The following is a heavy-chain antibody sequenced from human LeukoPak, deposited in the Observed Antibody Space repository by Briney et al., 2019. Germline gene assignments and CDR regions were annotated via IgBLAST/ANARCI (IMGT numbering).Heavy chain of an antibody. CDR1: GGSISSGGYY. CDR3: ARLVRGVGYWYFDL. CDR2: IHHSGST. V-gene: IGHV4-39*07. D-gene: IGHD3-10*01. J-gene: IGHJ2*01. Sequence: SETLSLTCTVSGGSISSGGYYWGWIRQPPGKGLEWIASIHHSGSTHYNPSLKSRVTISVDTSKNQFSLKLSSVTAADTAVYYCARLVRGVGYWYFDLWGRGTRVTVSS.